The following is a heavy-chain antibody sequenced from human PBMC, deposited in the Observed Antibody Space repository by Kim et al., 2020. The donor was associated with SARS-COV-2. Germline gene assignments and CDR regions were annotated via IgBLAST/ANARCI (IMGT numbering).Heavy chain of an antibody. CDR1: GFTFSSYG. D-gene: IGHD3-10*01. CDR3: ARDAGGSGSYSVHWFDP. Sequence: GGSLRLSCAASGFTFSSYGMHWVRQAPGKGLEWVAVIWYDGSNKYYADSVKGRFTISRDNSKNTLYLQMNSLRAEDTAVYYCARDAGGSGSYSVHWFDPWGQGTLVTVSS. CDR2: IWYDGSNK. J-gene: IGHJ5*02. V-gene: IGHV3-33*01.